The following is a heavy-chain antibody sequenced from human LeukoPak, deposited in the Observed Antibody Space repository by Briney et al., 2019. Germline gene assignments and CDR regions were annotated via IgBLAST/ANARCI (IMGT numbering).Heavy chain of an antibody. Sequence: SETLSLTCTVSGGSISSYYWSWIRQPAGKGLEWIGRFYSGGSTDYNPSLKSRVTMSVDTSKNQFSLKLSSVTAADTAVYYCASVYSGYDLPGSLANYYFDYWAREPWSPSPQ. CDR3: ASVYSGYDLPGSLANYYFDY. CDR2: FYSGGST. D-gene: IGHD5-12*01. J-gene: IGHJ4*02. CDR1: GGSISSYY. V-gene: IGHV4-4*07.